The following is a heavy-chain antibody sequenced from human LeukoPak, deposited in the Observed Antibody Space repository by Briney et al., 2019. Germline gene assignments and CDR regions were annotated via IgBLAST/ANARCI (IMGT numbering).Heavy chain of an antibody. CDR1: GGSISSSSYY. Sequence: SETLSLTCTVSGGSISSSSYYWGWIRPPPGKGLAWIGSIYYSGSTYYNPSLKSRVTISVDTSKNQFSLKLSSVTAADTAVYYCARRACGSGTGFDYWGQGTLVTVSS. D-gene: IGHD3-10*01. J-gene: IGHJ4*02. CDR3: ARRACGSGTGFDY. CDR2: IYYSGST. V-gene: IGHV4-39*01.